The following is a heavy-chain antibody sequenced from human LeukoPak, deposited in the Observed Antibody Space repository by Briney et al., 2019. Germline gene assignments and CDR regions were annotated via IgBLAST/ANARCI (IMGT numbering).Heavy chain of an antibody. V-gene: IGHV1-8*01. J-gene: IGHJ6*02. D-gene: IGHD5-12*01. Sequence: ASVKVSCKASGYTFTSYDINWVRQATGQGLEWMGWMNPNSGNTGYAQKFQGRVTMTRNTSISTAYMELSSLRSEDTAVYYCARGFGRGATGPEVYYGMDVWGQGTTVTVSS. CDR2: MNPNSGNT. CDR1: GYTFTSYD. CDR3: ARGFGRGATGPEVYYGMDV.